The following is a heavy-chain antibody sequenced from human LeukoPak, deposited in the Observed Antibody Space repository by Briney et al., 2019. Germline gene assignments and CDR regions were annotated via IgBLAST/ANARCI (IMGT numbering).Heavy chain of an antibody. CDR1: GFTFSGSA. D-gene: IGHD3-10*01. J-gene: IGHJ5*02. V-gene: IGHV3-73*01. Sequence: GGSLRLSCAASGFTFSGSAMHWVRQASGKGLEWVGRIRSKANSYATAYTASVKGRFTISRDDSKNTAYLQMNSLKTEDTAVYYCTSISMVRGVHPTAWGQGTLVTVSS. CDR2: IRSKANSYAT. CDR3: TSISMVRGVHPTA.